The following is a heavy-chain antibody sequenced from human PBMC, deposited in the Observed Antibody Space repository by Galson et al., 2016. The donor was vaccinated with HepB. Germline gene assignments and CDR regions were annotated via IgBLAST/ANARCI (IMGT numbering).Heavy chain of an antibody. Sequence: SLRLSCAASGLTVSSTYMTWVRQAPGKGLEWVSVIYPGDRIYYADSVARRFTVSRDSSKNTLYLQMNSLRSDDAAVYYCAAGDCSSGVCYNHPDYWGQGTLVTVSS. J-gene: IGHJ4*02. CDR3: AAGDCSSGVCYNHPDY. V-gene: IGHV3-53*01. CDR1: GLTVSSTY. D-gene: IGHD2-8*01. CDR2: IYPGDRI.